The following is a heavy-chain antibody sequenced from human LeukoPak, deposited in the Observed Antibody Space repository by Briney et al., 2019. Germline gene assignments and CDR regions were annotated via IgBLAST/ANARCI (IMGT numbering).Heavy chain of an antibody. D-gene: IGHD3-22*01. V-gene: IGHV1-2*02. CDR2: INPNSGGA. J-gene: IGHJ3*02. CDR1: GYTFTGYY. CDR3: ARDGYYDSLDAFDI. Sequence: HGASVKVSCKASGYTFTGYYMHWVRQAPGQGLEWMGWINPNSGGANYAQKFQGRVTMTRDTSISTAYMELSRLRSDDTAVYYCARDGYYDSLDAFDIWGQGTMVTVSS.